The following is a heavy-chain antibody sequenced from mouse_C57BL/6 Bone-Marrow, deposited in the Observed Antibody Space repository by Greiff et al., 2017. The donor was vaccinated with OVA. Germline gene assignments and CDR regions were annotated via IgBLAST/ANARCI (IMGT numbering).Heavy chain of an antibody. J-gene: IGHJ2*01. CDR1: GYAFSSYW. Sequence: QVQLKESGAELVKPGASVKISCKASGYAFSSYWMNWVKQRPGKGLEWIGQIYPGDGDTNYNGKFKGKATLTADKSSSTAYMQLSSLTSEDSAVYFCARQTTVVATEDFDYWGQGTTLTVSS. CDR2: IYPGDGDT. CDR3: ARQTTVVATEDFDY. V-gene: IGHV1-80*01. D-gene: IGHD1-1*01.